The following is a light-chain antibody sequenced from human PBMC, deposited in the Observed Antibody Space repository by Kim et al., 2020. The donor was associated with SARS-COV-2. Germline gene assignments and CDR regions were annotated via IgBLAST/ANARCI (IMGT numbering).Light chain of an antibody. J-gene: IGLJ3*02. Sequence: SSELTQDPAVSVALGQTVRITCQGDSLRSYYASWYQQKPGQAPVLVIYGKNNRPSGIPDRFSGSRSGNTASLTLPGAQAEDEADYYCNSRASSGNHGVFG. CDR2: GKN. CDR3: NSRASSGNHGV. CDR1: SLRSYY. V-gene: IGLV3-19*01.